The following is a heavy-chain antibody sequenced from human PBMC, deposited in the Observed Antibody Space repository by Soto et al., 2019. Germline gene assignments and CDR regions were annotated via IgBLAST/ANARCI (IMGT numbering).Heavy chain of an antibody. CDR3: AGGYSFDY. J-gene: IGHJ4*01. V-gene: IGHV3-74*01. Sequence: PGGSLRLSCAASGVPFISYWMHWVRQAPGKGLVWVSHIKSDGTITRYADSVKGRFTISRDNAKNTLYLQMNSLRAEDTALYYCAGGYSFDYWGQGTLVTVS. CDR2: IKSDGTIT. CDR1: GVPFISYW. D-gene: IGHD5-18*01.